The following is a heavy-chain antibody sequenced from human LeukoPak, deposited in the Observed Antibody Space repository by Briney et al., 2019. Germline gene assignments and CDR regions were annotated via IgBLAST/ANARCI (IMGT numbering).Heavy chain of an antibody. D-gene: IGHD3-16*01. CDR3: AREIISARGSFDS. CDR1: GGALSGYY. CDR2: INHRGGT. Sequence: SEPLSLTCAVYGGALSGYYWSWIRQPPGKGLEWIGEINHRGGTNYNPSLKSRVSISVDTSKNQFSLKLSSVTAADTAVYYCAREIISARGSFDSWGQGTLVTVYS. V-gene: IGHV4-34*01. J-gene: IGHJ4*02.